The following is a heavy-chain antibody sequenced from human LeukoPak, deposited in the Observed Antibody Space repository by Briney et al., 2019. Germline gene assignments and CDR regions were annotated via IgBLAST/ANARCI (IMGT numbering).Heavy chain of an antibody. CDR3: ARAASSWSLIDY. V-gene: IGHV1-69*04. CDR1: GDTFSSYA. CDR2: IVPTVKIA. Sequence: SVKVSCKASGDTFSSYAILWVRQAPGQGLEWMGRIVPTVKIANYAQKFQGRVTITADKSTSTAYMELSSLRSEDTAVYYCARAASSWSLIDYWGQGTLVTVSS. D-gene: IGHD6-13*01. J-gene: IGHJ4*02.